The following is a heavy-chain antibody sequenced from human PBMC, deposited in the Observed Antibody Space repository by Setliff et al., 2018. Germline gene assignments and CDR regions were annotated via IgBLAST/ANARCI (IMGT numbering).Heavy chain of an antibody. CDR1: GYTFTGYY. D-gene: IGHD3-9*01. CDR2: INPNSGGT. V-gene: IGHV1-2*06. CDR3: ARSNYDILTRNWFDP. J-gene: IGHJ5*02. Sequence: ASVKVSCKASGYTFTGYYMHWVRQAPGQGLEWMGRINPNSGGTNYAQKFQGRVTMTRGTSISTAYMELSRLRSDDTAVYYCARSNYDILTRNWFDPWGQGTLVTVSS.